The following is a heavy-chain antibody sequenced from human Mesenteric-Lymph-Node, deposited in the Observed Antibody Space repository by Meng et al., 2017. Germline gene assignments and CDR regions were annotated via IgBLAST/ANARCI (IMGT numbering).Heavy chain of an antibody. CDR1: GGSISSSSYY. Sequence: GSLRLSCTVSGGSISSSSYYWGWIRQPPGKGLEWIGSIYYSGSTYYNPSLKSRVTISVDTSKNQFSLKLSSVTAADTAVYYCARVPDYYGSGNFDYWGQGTLVTVSS. D-gene: IGHD3-10*01. CDR3: ARVPDYYGSGNFDY. CDR2: IYYSGST. V-gene: IGHV4-39*07. J-gene: IGHJ4*02.